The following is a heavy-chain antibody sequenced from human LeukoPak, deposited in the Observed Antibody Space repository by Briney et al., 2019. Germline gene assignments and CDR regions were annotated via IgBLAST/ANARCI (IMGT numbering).Heavy chain of an antibody. Sequence: GGSLRLSRAASGFTFSNYGMHWVRQAPGKGLEWVAVIWNHGSNKEYADSVKGRFTVSRDNSKNTLYLQMSSLRADDTAVYFCARGSGGNSPLRDYWGQGTLVTVSS. D-gene: IGHD2-15*01. J-gene: IGHJ4*02. CDR1: GFTFSNYG. CDR2: IWNHGSNK. CDR3: ARGSGGNSPLRDY. V-gene: IGHV3-33*01.